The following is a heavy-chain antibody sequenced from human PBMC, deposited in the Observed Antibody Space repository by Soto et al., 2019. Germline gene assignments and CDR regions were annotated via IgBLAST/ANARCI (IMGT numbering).Heavy chain of an antibody. Sequence: PSETLSLTCSVSGYSISKSRFYWAWIRQPQGERLEGIGSIYHTGNAYYYPSLKSRVIISVDTSKNQFSLKLTSVTAADAALYYCARDFFDSSDYTTNWFDPWGQGTLVTVS. D-gene: IGHD3-22*01. CDR2: IYHTGNA. CDR3: ARDFFDSSDYTTNWFDP. V-gene: IGHV4-39*01. J-gene: IGHJ5*02. CDR1: GYSISKSRFY.